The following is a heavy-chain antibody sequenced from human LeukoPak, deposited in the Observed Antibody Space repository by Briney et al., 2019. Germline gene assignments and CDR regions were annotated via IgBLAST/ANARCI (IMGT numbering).Heavy chain of an antibody. CDR2: IYYSGRT. Sequence: PSETLSLTCTVSGGSLNSSSYYWGWIRQPPGNGLDWIGRIYYSGRTYYNPSLKSRVTIFVDTSTNQFSLKLNSVTAADTAVYYCARSQATAMVSDYWGQGTLVTVSS. J-gene: IGHJ4*02. V-gene: IGHV4-39*01. CDR1: GGSLNSSSYY. CDR3: ARSQATAMVSDY. D-gene: IGHD2-2*01.